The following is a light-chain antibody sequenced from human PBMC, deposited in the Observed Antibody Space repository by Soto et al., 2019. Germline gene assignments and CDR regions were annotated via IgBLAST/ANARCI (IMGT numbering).Light chain of an antibody. CDR2: GAS. J-gene: IGKJ2*01. CDR1: QSISSS. CDR3: QQYNNWPLYT. V-gene: IGKV3-15*01. Sequence: EMVMTQSPATLSVSPGERATLSCWASQSISSSLAWYQQKPGRAPRLLIYGASTRATGIPARCSGSGSGTEFTLTISSLQSEDVAVYYCQQYNNWPLYTFGQGTKLEI.